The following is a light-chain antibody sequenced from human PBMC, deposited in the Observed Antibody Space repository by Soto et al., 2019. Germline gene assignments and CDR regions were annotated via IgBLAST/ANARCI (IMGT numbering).Light chain of an antibody. CDR3: QQYYITPLT. V-gene: IGKV4-1*01. Sequence: DIVMTQSPDSLAVSLGERATINCKSSQSVFYSSNNKNYLAWYQQKPGQPPKLLIYWASTRESGVPDRFSGSGSGTDFTLTISSLQAEDLAVYYCQQYYITPLTFGHGTKVDLK. CDR2: WAS. J-gene: IGKJ3*01. CDR1: QSVFYSSNNKNY.